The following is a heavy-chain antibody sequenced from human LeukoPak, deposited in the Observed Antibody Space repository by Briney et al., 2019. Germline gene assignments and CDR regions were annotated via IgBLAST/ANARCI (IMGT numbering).Heavy chain of an antibody. Sequence: PGGSLRLSCAASGFTVSSNYMSWVRQAPGKGLGWVSVIYSGGSTYYTDSVKGRFTISRDNSKNTLYLQMNSLRAEDTAVYYCAGSCSSTSCYAETPPPPPDYWGQGTLVTVSS. CDR3: AGSCSSTSCYAETPPPPPDY. D-gene: IGHD2-2*01. V-gene: IGHV3-53*01. CDR1: GFTVSSNY. CDR2: IYSGGST. J-gene: IGHJ4*02.